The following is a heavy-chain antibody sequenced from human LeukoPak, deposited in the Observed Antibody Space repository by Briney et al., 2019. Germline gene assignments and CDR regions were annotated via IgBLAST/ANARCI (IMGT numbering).Heavy chain of an antibody. J-gene: IGHJ4*02. CDR2: IKQDGSEK. D-gene: IGHD6-6*01. CDR3: ARGGFYSGSFFFDY. Sequence: GGSLRLSCAASGFTFSSYWMSWVRQAPGKGLEWVANIKQDGSEKYYVDSVKGRFTISRDNAKNSPYLQMNSLRAEDTAVYYCARGGFYSGSFFFDYWGQGTLVTVSS. CDR1: GFTFSSYW. V-gene: IGHV3-7*01.